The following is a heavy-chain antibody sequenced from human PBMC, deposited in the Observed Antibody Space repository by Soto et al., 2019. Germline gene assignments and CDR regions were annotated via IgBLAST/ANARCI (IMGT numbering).Heavy chain of an antibody. V-gene: IGHV4-59*01. CDR3: ARGGGSNSLPGY. D-gene: IGHD4-4*01. CDR1: GGSISGDF. J-gene: IGHJ4*02. Sequence: QVQLQESGPGLVKPSETLSLTCTVSGGSISGDFWTWIRQPPGKGLEWIGYIYDTGTTSGSTNYNPSPTSRVTISLDTSKNQFSLKLRSVSAADTAVYYCARGGGSNSLPGYWGQGTLVTVSS. CDR2: IYDTGTTSGST.